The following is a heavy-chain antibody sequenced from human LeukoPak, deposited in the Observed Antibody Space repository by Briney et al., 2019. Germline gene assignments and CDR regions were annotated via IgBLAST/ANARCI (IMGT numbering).Heavy chain of an antibody. CDR1: GFTFSTYS. CDR3: AREWFGELRLIDY. V-gene: IGHV3-21*01. Sequence: GGSLRLSCAASGFTFSTYSMNWVRQAPGKGLEWVSSISNSGNYIYYADSVKGRFTIPRDNAKNSLYLQMNSLRAEDTALYYCAREWFGELRLIDYWGQGTLVTVSS. D-gene: IGHD3-10*01. J-gene: IGHJ4*02. CDR2: ISNSGNYI.